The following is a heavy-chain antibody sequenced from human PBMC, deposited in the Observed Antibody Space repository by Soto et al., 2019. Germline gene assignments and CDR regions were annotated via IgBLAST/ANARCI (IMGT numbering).Heavy chain of an antibody. D-gene: IGHD3-9*01. J-gene: IGHJ6*02. CDR2: INPNSGGT. CDR1: GYTFTGYY. CDR3: ARDLSYYDILTGPMDV. Sequence: ASVKVSCKASGYTFTGYYMHWVRQAPGQGLEWMGWINPNSGGTNYAQKFQGWVTMTRDTSISTAYMELSRLRSDDTAVYYCARDLSYYDILTGPMDVWGQETTVTVSS. V-gene: IGHV1-2*04.